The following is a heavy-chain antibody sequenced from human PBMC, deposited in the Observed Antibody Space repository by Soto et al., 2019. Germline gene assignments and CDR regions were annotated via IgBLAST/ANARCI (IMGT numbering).Heavy chain of an antibody. CDR1: GYTFSNYW. CDR2: INTAGSTT. D-gene: IGHD5-12*01. CDR3: ARGGGDGYNWGYTY. Sequence: EVQLVESGGGVVQPGGSPRLSCAASGYTFSNYWIHWVRQAPGKGLMWVSRINTAGSTTDYADSVKGRFTISRDNAKNTLYLQMNSLRAEDTAVYYCARGGGDGYNWGYTYWGQGTLVTVSS. J-gene: IGHJ4*02. V-gene: IGHV3-74*01.